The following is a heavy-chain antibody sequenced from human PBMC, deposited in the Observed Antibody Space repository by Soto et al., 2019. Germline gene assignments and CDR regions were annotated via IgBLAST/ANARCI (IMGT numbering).Heavy chain of an antibody. Sequence: GGSLSLSCAASGFTFSSYWMSWVRQAPGKGLEWVANIKQDGSEKYYVDSVKGRFTISRDNAKNSLYLQMNSLRAEDTAVYYCARGSSGYYYYYYGMDVWGQGTTVTVSS. V-gene: IGHV3-7*01. CDR2: IKQDGSEK. J-gene: IGHJ6*02. CDR3: ARGSSGYYYYYYGMDV. CDR1: GFTFSSYW. D-gene: IGHD3-22*01.